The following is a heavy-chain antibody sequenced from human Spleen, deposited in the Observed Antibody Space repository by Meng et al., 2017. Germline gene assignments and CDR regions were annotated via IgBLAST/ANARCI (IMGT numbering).Heavy chain of an antibody. V-gene: IGHV3-15*01. CDR1: CFYFTNAW. CDR3: TWDDKSVSDY. Sequence: ELRLALSGWDLVKPRGALLLSFAASCFYFTNAWMSWVRQAPGKGLEWVGRIKSNTDGGPAEYAAPVTGRFTISRDDSKSTLYLQMSGLRIDDTGVYYCTWDDKSVSDYWGQGTLVTVSS. J-gene: IGHJ4*02. D-gene: IGHD1-26*01. CDR2: IKSNTDGGPA.